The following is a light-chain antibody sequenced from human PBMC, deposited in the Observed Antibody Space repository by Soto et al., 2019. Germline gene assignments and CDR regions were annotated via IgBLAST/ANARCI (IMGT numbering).Light chain of an antibody. CDR1: QTISSS. CDR2: DAS. CDR3: QQSSGWPRT. J-gene: IGKJ1*01. Sequence: EVVLTQSPATLSLSPGERATLSCRASQTISSSLAWYQQKPGQAPRLLIYDASKRAAGIPARFTGSGSGTDCTLTISSLEREVFAVYYCQQSSGWPRTLAQGTKVEVK. V-gene: IGKV3-11*01.